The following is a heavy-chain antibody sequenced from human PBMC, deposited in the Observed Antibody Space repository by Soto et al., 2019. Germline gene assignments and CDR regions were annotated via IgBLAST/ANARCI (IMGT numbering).Heavy chain of an antibody. V-gene: IGHV3-15*01. D-gene: IGHD3-10*01. J-gene: IGHJ4*02. CDR3: TTTKKYYYGSGSYGGGFDY. CDR1: GLTFSSYA. CDR2: IKSKTDGGTT. Sequence: EVQLLESGGGLVQPGGSLRLSCAASGLTFSSYAMNWVRQAPGKGLECVGRIKSKTDGGTTDYAAPVKGRFTISRDDSKNTLYLQMNSLKTEDTAVYYCTTTKKYYYGSGSYGGGFDYWGQGTLVTVSS.